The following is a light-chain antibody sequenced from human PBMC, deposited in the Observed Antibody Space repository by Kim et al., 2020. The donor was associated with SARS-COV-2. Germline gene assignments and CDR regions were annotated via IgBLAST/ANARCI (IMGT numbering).Light chain of an antibody. CDR2: AAS. CDR1: EGIDKD. CDR3: LQHNSYPIT. J-gene: IGKJ4*01. Sequence: SASVGDRVTITCRASEGIDKDLAWYQQKPGSAPKRLIYAASTLQSGVPSRFSGSGSWTEFTLTISTMQPEDFATYYCLQHNSYPITFGGGTKVEIK. V-gene: IGKV1-17*01.